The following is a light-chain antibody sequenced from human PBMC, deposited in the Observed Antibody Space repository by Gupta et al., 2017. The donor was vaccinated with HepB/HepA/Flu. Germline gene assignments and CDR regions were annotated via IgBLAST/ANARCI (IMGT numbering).Light chain of an antibody. CDR2: SNN. V-gene: IGLV1-44*01. CDR1: SSNIGGNT. CDR3: AAWDDGLTGLVV. J-gene: IGLJ2*01. Sequence: QSVLTQPPSASGTPGQRVTISCSGTSSNIGGNTVNWYQQLPGTAPKLLIYSNNERPSGVPDRFSGSKSGTSASLAISGLQSEDEADYYCAAWDDGLTGLVVFGGGTKLTVL.